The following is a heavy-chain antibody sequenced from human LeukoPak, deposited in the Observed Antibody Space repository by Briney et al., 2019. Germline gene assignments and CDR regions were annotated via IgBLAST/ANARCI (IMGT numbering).Heavy chain of an antibody. J-gene: IGHJ2*01. D-gene: IGHD3-10*01. CDR2: IYYSGST. CDR1: GGSISSYY. V-gene: IGHV4-59*04. CDR3: AAVRGVIRVAWYFDL. Sequence: SETLSLTCTVSGGSISSYYWSWIRQPPGKGLEWVGTIYYSGSTYYNPSLKSRLTMSVDTSKNQFSLKLSSVTAADTAVYSCAAVRGVIRVAWYFDLWGRGTLVTVSS.